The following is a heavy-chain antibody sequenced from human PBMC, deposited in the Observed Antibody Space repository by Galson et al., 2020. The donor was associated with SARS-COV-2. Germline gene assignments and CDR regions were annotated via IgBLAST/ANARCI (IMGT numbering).Heavy chain of an antibody. Sequence: GGTLRLSCGASGFDFNTYAMHWVRQAPGKGLEWVAMIWSDVPHQIYASSVQGRLSTSRDNPKNTLYLEMDSLGVEDTAVYYCAGDPPNSCWACQLWGQGTLGIVSS. J-gene: IGHJ1*01. CDR3: AGDPPNSCWACQL. V-gene: IGHV3-33*08. D-gene: IGHD6-19*01. CDR2: IWSDVPHQ. CDR1: GFDFNTYA.